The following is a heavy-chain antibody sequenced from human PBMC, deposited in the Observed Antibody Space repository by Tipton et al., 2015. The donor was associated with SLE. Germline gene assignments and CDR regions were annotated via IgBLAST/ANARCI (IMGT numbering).Heavy chain of an antibody. CDR1: GLTFSSYA. D-gene: IGHD6-19*01. Sequence: SLRLSCAASGLTFSSYAMSWVRQAPGKGLEWVSAISGSGGSTYYADSVKGRFTISRDNSKNTLYLQMNSLRAEDTAVYYCAKDSGIAVAPIHWGQGTLVTVSS. CDR3: AKDSGIAVAPIH. V-gene: IGHV3-23*01. J-gene: IGHJ4*02. CDR2: ISGSGGST.